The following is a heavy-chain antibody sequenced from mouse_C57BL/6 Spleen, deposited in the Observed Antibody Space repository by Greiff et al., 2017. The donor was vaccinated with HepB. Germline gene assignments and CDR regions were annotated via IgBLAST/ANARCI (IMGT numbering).Heavy chain of an antibody. D-gene: IGHD2-4*01. CDR3: ARRIDDYDEEWSY. J-gene: IGHJ2*01. Sequence: QVQLQQPGAELVKPGASVKMSCKASGYTFTSYWITWVKQRPGQGLEWIGDIYPGSGSTNYNEKFKSKATLTVDTSSSTAYMQLSSLTSEDSAVYYCARRIDDYDEEWSYWGQGTTLTVSS. CDR1: GYTFTSYW. CDR2: IYPGSGST. V-gene: IGHV1-55*01.